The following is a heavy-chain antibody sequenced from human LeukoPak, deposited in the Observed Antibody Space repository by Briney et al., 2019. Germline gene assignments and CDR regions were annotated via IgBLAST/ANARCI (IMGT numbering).Heavy chain of an antibody. Sequence: ASVTVSCKASEYTFTRYYMHWVRQAPGQGLEWMGWINPNTGGTNYAQKFQGRVTMTRDTSITTDYMELRSLEYDDTAVYYCAKDFRDQWLVNAFHIWGQGTMVTVSS. CDR2: INPNTGGT. V-gene: IGHV1-2*02. J-gene: IGHJ3*02. D-gene: IGHD6-19*01. CDR3: AKDFRDQWLVNAFHI. CDR1: EYTFTRYY.